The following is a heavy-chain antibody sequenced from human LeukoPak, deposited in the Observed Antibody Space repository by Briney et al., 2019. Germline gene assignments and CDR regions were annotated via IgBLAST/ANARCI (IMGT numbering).Heavy chain of an antibody. CDR1: GGSISSYY. J-gene: IGHJ6*02. D-gene: IGHD5-24*01. CDR2: VFYSGST. V-gene: IGHV4-59*01. Sequence: KPSETLSLTCTVSGGSISSYYWSWIRQPPGKGLEWIGYVFYSGSTKYNPSLKSRVTIPVDTSKNQFSLKLSSVTAADTAVYYCARGHGYYYYYGMDVWGQGTTVTVSS. CDR3: ARGHGYYYYYGMDV.